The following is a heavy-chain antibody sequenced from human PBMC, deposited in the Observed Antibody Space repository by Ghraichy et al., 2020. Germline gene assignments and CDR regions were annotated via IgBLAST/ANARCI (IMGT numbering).Heavy chain of an antibody. Sequence: SETLSLTCAVYGGSFSGYYWSWIRQPPGKGLEWIGEINHSGSTNYNPSLKSRVTISVDTSKNQFSLKLSSVTAADTAVYYCARDLRSGWYWAWFDPWGQGTLVTVYS. J-gene: IGHJ5*02. CDR3: ARDLRSGWYWAWFDP. V-gene: IGHV4-34*01. D-gene: IGHD6-19*01. CDR2: INHSGST. CDR1: GGSFSGYY.